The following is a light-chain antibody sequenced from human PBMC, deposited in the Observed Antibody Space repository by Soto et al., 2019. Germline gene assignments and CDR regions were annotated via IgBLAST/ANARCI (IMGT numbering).Light chain of an antibody. Sequence: QYALTQPASVSGSPGQSITISCTGTSGNVGGYNYVSWYQQHPGKAPKLMMYDVSNRPSGVSNRFSGSKSGNTASLTISGLQAEDEADYYCSSYTSSSTYVVFGGGTKLTAL. CDR3: SSYTSSSTYVV. J-gene: IGLJ2*01. V-gene: IGLV2-14*01. CDR2: DVS. CDR1: SGNVGGYNY.